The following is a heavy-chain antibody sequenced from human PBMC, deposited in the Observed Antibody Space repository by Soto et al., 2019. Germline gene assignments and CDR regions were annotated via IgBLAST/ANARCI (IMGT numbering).Heavy chain of an antibody. J-gene: IGHJ4*02. CDR2: ISGSGGST. D-gene: IGHD4-17*01. CDR3: AKILYGDYTLFDY. CDR1: GFTFSSYA. Sequence: EVQLLESGGGLVQPGGSLRLSCAASGFTFSSYAMSWVRQAPGKGLEWVSAISGSGGSTYYADSVKGRFTISRDNSKNTLYLQMHSLRAEDTAVYYCAKILYGDYTLFDYWGQGTLVTVSS. V-gene: IGHV3-23*01.